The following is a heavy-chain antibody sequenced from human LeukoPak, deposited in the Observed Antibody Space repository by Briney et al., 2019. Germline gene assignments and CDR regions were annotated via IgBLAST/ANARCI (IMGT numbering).Heavy chain of an antibody. Sequence: GASVKVSCKASGGTFSSYAISWVRQAPGQGLEWMGGIIPIFGTANYAQKFQGRVTITADKSTSTAYMELSSLRSEDTAVYYCAREALHSTMVRGYYYYYYMDVWGKGTTVTVSS. V-gene: IGHV1-69*06. CDR3: AREALHSTMVRGYYYYYYMDV. CDR1: GGTFSSYA. CDR2: IIPIFGTA. D-gene: IGHD3-10*01. J-gene: IGHJ6*03.